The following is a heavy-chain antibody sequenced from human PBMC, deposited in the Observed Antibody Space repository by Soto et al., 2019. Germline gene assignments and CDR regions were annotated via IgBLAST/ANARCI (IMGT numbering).Heavy chain of an antibody. CDR3: ARENAPPYFDY. Sequence: HPGGSLRLSCAASGFTFNDFGIHWVRQAPGKGLEWVAVTWYNGKKTNYVESVKGRFIISRDISKNTVYLQMNSLRDEDTAVYYCARENAPPYFDYWGQGTLVTVSS. CDR1: GFTFNDFG. V-gene: IGHV3-33*01. J-gene: IGHJ4*02. D-gene: IGHD2-2*01. CDR2: TWYNGKKT.